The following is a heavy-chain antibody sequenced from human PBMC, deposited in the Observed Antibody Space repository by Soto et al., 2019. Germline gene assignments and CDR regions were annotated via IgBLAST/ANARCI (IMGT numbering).Heavy chain of an antibody. CDR1: GGTFSPYT. CDR3: TRDWEITVSTWSFGGF. CDR2: IIPFHGVT. J-gene: IGHJ4*02. D-gene: IGHD3-10*01. V-gene: IGHV1-69*08. Sequence: QVQLVQSGAEVKKPGSSVKVSCKASGGTFSPYTINWVRQAPGQGLEWMGRIIPFHGVTNYAQKFQARVRITADKSTSTACMELRGLRFEDTAMYYCTRDWEITVSTWSFGGFWGRGTLVTVSS.